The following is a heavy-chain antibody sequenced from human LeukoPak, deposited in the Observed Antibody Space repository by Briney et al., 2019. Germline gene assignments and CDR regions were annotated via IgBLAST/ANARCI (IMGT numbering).Heavy chain of an antibody. CDR2: ISGSGGST. CDR3: AKVTVPAAITRPVYFDY. Sequence: PGGSLRLSCAASGFTFSSYAMSWVRQAPGKGLEWVSLISGSGGSTYYADSVKGRFTISRDNSKNTLYLQMNSLRAEDTAIYYCAKVTVPAAITRPVYFDYWGQGTLVTVSS. J-gene: IGHJ4*02. V-gene: IGHV3-23*01. CDR1: GFTFSSYA. D-gene: IGHD2-2*01.